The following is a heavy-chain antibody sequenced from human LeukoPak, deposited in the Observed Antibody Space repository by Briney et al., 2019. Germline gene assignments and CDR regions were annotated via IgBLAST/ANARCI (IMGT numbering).Heavy chain of an antibody. CDR3: ARAPVAGTYHYFDY. D-gene: IGHD1-7*01. J-gene: IGHJ4*02. CDR1: GGSISSGGYS. V-gene: IGHV4-30-2*01. Sequence: SETLSLTCAVSGGSISSGGYSWSWIRQPPGKGLEWIGYIYHSGSTYYNPSLKSRVTISVDRSKNQFSLKLSSVTAADTAVYYCARAPVAGTYHYFDYWGQGTLVTVSS. CDR2: IYHSGST.